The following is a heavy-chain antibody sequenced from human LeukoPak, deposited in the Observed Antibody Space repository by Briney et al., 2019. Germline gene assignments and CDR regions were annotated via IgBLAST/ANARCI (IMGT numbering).Heavy chain of an antibody. V-gene: IGHV5-51*01. Sequence: RGESLKISCKGSGYRYDSYWIGWARQMPGKGLEWMGIIYPGDSDTRYSPSFQGQVTISADRSITTAYLQWSSLKASDTAIYYCARHESTLSSSFNFWGQGTLVTVSS. D-gene: IGHD6-13*01. CDR2: IYPGDSDT. J-gene: IGHJ4*02. CDR3: ARHESTLSSSFNF. CDR1: GYRYDSYW.